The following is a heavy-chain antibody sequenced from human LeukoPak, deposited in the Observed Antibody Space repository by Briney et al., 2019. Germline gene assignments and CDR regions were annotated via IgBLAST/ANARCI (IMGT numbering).Heavy chain of an antibody. Sequence: SESLSLSCAVSGGTTSSYYWYWGRQPPGKGRGLSGYIYYTVSTNYNPSLQCRVTISADKSKNQFSLKLSSVTAADTAVYYCASGDYGDNWYFYLWGRGAMVTVSS. D-gene: IGHD4-17*01. J-gene: IGHJ2*01. CDR3: ASGDYGDNWYFYL. CDR2: IYYTVST. V-gene: IGHV4-59*01. CDR1: GGTTSSYY.